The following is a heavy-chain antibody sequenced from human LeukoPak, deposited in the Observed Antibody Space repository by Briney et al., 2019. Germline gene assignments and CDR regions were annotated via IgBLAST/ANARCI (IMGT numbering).Heavy chain of an antibody. D-gene: IGHD1-26*01. J-gene: IGHJ5*02. V-gene: IGHV1-69*04. Sequence: SVKVSCEASGGTFGSYAISWVRQAPGQGLEWMGRIIPIFGIANYAQKFQGRVTITADKSTSTAYMELSSLRSEDTAVYYCAREGEVGATRSYWFDPWGQGTLVTVSS. CDR3: AREGEVGATRSYWFDP. CDR2: IIPIFGIA. CDR1: GGTFGSYA.